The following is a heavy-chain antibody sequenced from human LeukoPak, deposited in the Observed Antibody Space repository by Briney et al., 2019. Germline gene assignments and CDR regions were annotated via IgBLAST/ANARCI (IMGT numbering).Heavy chain of an antibody. CDR2: IYYSGST. V-gene: IGHV4-59*01. CDR1: GGSISSYY. Sequence: PSETLSLTCTVSGGSISSYYWSWIRQPPGKGLEWIGYIYYSGSTNYNPSLKSRVTISVDTSKNQFSLKLSSVTAADTAVYYCARRGLRYFDWLSWFDPWGQGTLVTVSS. J-gene: IGHJ5*02. D-gene: IGHD3-9*01. CDR3: ARRGLRYFDWLSWFDP.